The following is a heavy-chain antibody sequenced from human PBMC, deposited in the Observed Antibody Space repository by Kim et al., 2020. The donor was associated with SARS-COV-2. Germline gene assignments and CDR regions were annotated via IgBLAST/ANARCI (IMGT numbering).Heavy chain of an antibody. Sequence: DTRYSPSFQGQVTSSADKSISTAYLQWSSQKASDTAMYYCARRDFQHYDYWGQGTLVTVSS. CDR2: DT. V-gene: IGHV5-51*01. J-gene: IGHJ4*02. CDR3: ARRDFQHYDY.